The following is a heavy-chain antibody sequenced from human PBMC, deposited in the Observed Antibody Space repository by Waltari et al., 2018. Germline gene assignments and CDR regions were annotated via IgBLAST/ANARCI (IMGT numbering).Heavy chain of an antibody. J-gene: IGHJ4*01. V-gene: IGHV4-34*01. CDR3: ARYGEVPASYFFDH. CDR2: IHYSGST. Sequence: QVQLHQWGAGQLKPSETLSLTCAVSGESFLGYFWGWVRQSPGKGLEWLGSIHYSGSTNYNPTLGSRLSLSVDTTKKQFSLKLTSVTAADAALYFCARYGEVPASYFFDHWGQGTLVIVSS. CDR1: GESFLGYF. D-gene: IGHD2-21*01.